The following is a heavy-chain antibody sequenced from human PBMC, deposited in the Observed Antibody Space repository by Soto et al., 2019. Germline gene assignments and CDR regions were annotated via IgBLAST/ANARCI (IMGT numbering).Heavy chain of an antibody. CDR3: AREDIVVVPDDAFDI. D-gene: IGHD2-2*01. CDR2: ISYDGSNK. J-gene: IGHJ3*02. Sequence: GGSLRLSCAASGFTFSSYAMHWVRQAPGKGLEWVAVISYDGSNKYYADSVKGRFTISRDNSKNTLYLQMNSLRAEDTAVYHCAREDIVVVPDDAFDIWGQGTMVTVSS. CDR1: GFTFSSYA. V-gene: IGHV3-30-3*01.